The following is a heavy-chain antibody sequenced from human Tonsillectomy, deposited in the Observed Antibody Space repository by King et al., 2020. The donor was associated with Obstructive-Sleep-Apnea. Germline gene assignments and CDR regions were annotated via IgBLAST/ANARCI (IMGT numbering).Heavy chain of an antibody. V-gene: IGHV4-59*08. D-gene: IGHD6-13*01. J-gene: IGHJ6*02. Sequence: QLQESGPGLVKPSETLSLTCTVSGGSISSYYWSWIRQPPGKGLEWIGYIYYSVSTNYNPSLQSRVTISVDTSKNQFSLKLSSVTAADTAVYYCARTDQDQLVRGYYYYGMDVWGQGTTVTVSS. CDR1: GGSISSYY. CDR2: IYYSVST. CDR3: ARTDQDQLVRGYYYYGMDV.